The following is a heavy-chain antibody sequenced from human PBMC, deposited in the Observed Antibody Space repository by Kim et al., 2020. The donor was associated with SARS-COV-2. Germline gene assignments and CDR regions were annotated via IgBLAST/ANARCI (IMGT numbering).Heavy chain of an antibody. CDR2: ISAYNGNT. V-gene: IGHV1-18*01. D-gene: IGHD3-22*01. J-gene: IGHJ4*02. CDR3: ARDLKTVYYDSSGYYYETDY. CDR1: GYTFTSYG. Sequence: ASVKVSCKASGYTFTSYGSSWVRQAPGQGLEWMGWISAYNGNTNYVPKLQGRVTMTTDTSTSTAYMELRSLRSDDTAVYYCARDLKTVYYDSSGYYYETDYWGQGTLVTVSS.